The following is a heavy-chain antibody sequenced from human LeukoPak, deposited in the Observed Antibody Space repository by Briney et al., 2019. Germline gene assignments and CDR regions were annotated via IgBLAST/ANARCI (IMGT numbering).Heavy chain of an antibody. J-gene: IGHJ4*02. V-gene: IGHV4-34*01. Sequence: SETLSLTCAVYGGSFSGYYWSWIRQPPGKGLEWIGEINHSGSTNYNPSLKSRVTISVDTSKNQFSLKLSSVTAADTAVYYCARAGRTDFWGGYYSHNFDYWGQGTLVTVSS. CDR3: ARAGRTDFWGGYYSHNFDY. CDR2: INHSGST. D-gene: IGHD3-3*01. CDR1: GGSFSGYY.